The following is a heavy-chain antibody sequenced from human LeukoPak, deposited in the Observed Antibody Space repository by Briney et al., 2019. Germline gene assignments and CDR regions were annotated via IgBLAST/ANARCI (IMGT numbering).Heavy chain of an antibody. CDR2: ISSSSSYI. D-gene: IGHD1-26*01. Sequence: PGGSLRLSCAASGFTFSSYSMNWVRQAPGKGLEWVSSISSSSSYIYYADSVKGRFTISRDNAKNSLYLQMNSLRAEDTAVYYCARDHLREGATGASEIWGQGTMVTVSS. V-gene: IGHV3-21*01. CDR3: ARDHLREGATGASEI. CDR1: GFTFSSYS. J-gene: IGHJ3*02.